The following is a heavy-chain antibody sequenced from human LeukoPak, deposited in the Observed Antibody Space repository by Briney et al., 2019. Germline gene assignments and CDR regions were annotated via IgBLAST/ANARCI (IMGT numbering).Heavy chain of an antibody. CDR2: VSSNGGST. J-gene: IGHJ4*02. V-gene: IGHV3-64D*06. CDR1: GFTFSSYA. D-gene: IGHD2-2*01. CDR3: VKGTLGYCSSTSFLVPQLGY. Sequence: GGSLRLSCSASGFTFSSYAMHWVRQAPGKGLEYVSAVSSNGGSTYYADSVKSRFTISRDNSKNTLYLQMSSLRAEDTAVYYCVKGTLGYCSSTSFLVPQLGYWGQGTLVTVSS.